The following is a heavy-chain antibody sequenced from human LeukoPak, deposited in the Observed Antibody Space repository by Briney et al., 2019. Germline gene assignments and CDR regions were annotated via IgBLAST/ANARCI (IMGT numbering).Heavy chain of an antibody. D-gene: IGHD2-15*01. CDR3: AKSDCSDVYCYVRDY. J-gene: IGHJ4*02. CDR1: GFTFSSYA. V-gene: IGHV3-23*01. Sequence: GGSLRLSCAASGFTFSSYAMSWVRQAPGKGLEGVSAISGSGDRTRYADSVKGRFTISRDDAKNTLYLQMNSLRAEDTAVYHRAKSDCSDVYCYVRDYWGQGTLVTVSS. CDR2: ISGSGDRT.